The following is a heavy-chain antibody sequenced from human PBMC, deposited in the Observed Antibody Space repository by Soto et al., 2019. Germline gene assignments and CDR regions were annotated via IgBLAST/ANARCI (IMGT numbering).Heavy chain of an antibody. CDR2: IYPGDSDT. Sequence: GESLKISCKGSGYSFTSYWIGWVRQMPGKGLEWMGIIYPGDSDTRYSPSFQGQVTISADKSISTAYLQWSSLKASDTAMYYCARSASNWNVGYYFDYWGQGTLVTVSS. CDR3: ARSASNWNVGYYFDY. CDR1: GYSFTSYW. D-gene: IGHD1-1*01. J-gene: IGHJ4*02. V-gene: IGHV5-51*01.